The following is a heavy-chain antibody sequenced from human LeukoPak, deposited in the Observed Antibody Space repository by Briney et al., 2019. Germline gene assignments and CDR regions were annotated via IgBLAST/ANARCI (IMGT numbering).Heavy chain of an antibody. J-gene: IGHJ4*02. CDR3: ARGIVSRSGFDY. D-gene: IGHD3-10*01. CDR1: GGSISSSSYY. CDR2: IYYSGST. V-gene: IGHV4-39*01. Sequence: SETLSLTCTVSGGSISSSSYYWGWIRQPPGKGLEWIGSIYYSGSTYYNPSLKSRVTISVDTSKNQFSLKLSSVTAADTAVYYCARGIVSRSGFDYWGQGTLVTVSS.